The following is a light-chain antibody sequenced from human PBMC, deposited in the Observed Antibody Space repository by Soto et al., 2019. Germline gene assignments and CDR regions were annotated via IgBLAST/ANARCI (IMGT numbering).Light chain of an antibody. V-gene: IGKV3-15*01. J-gene: IGKJ5*01. CDR3: QQYGSSPSIT. Sequence: EIVMTQSPATLSVSPGERATLSCRASQSVSSNLAWYQQKPGQAPSLLIYGASTRATGTPARFSGSGSGTEFTLTISSLQSEDFAVYYCQQYGSSPSITFGQGTRLEIK. CDR2: GAS. CDR1: QSVSSN.